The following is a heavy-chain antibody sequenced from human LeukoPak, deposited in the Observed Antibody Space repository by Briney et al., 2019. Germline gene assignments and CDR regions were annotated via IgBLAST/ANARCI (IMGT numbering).Heavy chain of an antibody. V-gene: IGHV4-39*07. CDR3: ARELRDGYNPLYYYGMDV. J-gene: IGHJ6*02. Sequence: SETLSLTCTVSSGSISASSFYWGWIRQPPGKGLDWIGSIHFSGSTYYNPSLRSRVTISVDTSRSQFSLKLSSVTAADTAVYYCARELRDGYNPLYYYGMDVWGQGTTVTVSS. CDR1: SGSISASSFY. D-gene: IGHD5-24*01. CDR2: IHFSGST.